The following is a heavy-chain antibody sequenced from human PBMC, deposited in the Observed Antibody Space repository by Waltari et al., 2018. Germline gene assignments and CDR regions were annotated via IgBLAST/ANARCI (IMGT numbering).Heavy chain of an antibody. D-gene: IGHD3-22*01. CDR3: ARQDTYYYDSSGYINWFDP. CDR1: GYSFTSYW. V-gene: IGHV5-51*01. Sequence: EVQLVQSGAEVKKPGESLKISCKGSGYSFTSYWIGWVRHMPGKGLEWMGIIYPGDSDTRYSPSFQGQVTISADKSISTAYLQWSSLKASDTAMYYCARQDTYYYDSSGYINWFDPWGQGTLVTVSS. J-gene: IGHJ5*02. CDR2: IYPGDSDT.